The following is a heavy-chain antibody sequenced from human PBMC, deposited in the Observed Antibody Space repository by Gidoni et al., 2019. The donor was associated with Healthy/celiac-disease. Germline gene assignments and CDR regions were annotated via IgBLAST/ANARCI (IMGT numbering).Heavy chain of an antibody. CDR1: GGSLSSYY. CDR2: IYYSGST. D-gene: IGHD2-21*02. J-gene: IGHJ4*02. V-gene: IGHV4-59*01. Sequence: QVQLQESGPGLVKPSETLSLTCTVSGGSLSSYYWSWIRQPPGKGLEWIGYIYYSGSTNYNPSLKSRVTISVDTSKNQFSLKLSSVTAADTAVYYCARGGPPEVATAIFALGYWGQGTLVTVSS. CDR3: ARGGPPEVATAIFALGY.